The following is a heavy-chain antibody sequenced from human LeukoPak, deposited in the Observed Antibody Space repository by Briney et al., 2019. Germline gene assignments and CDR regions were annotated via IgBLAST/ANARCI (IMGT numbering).Heavy chain of an antibody. J-gene: IGHJ4*02. V-gene: IGHV3-30*02. CDR3: AKVMDRDIVATIRLGSQYYFDY. CDR1: GFTVSSYG. Sequence: GSLRRSCGASGFTVSSYGMHWVRQAPGKGLEWVAFIRYDGSNKYYADSVKGRFTISRDNSKNTLYLQLNSLRTEDTAVYYCAKVMDRDIVATIRLGSQYYFDYWGQGTLVTVSS. D-gene: IGHD5-12*01. CDR2: IRYDGSNK.